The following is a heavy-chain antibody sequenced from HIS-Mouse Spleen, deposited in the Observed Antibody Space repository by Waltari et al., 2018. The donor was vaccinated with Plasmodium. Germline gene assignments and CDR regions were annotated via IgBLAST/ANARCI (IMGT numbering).Heavy chain of an antibody. CDR1: GGSISSGGYY. Sequence: QVQLQESGPGLVTPSQTLSLTCTFSGGSISSGGYYWCWIRQHPGKGLEWIGYIYYSGSTYYNPSLKSRVTISVDTSKNQFSLKLSSVTAADTAVYYCARVSPPANWGALNAFDIWGQGTMVTVSS. J-gene: IGHJ3*02. CDR2: IYYSGST. D-gene: IGHD7-27*01. CDR3: ARVSPPANWGALNAFDI. V-gene: IGHV4-31*03.